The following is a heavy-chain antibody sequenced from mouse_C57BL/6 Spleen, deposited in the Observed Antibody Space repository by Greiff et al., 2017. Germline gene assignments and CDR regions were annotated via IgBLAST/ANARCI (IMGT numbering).Heavy chain of an antibody. J-gene: IGHJ4*01. CDR3: ARSYVSYYYAMDY. CDR1: GYAFSSSW. V-gene: IGHV1-82*01. CDR2: IYPGDGDT. D-gene: IGHD1-1*01. Sequence: VMLVESGPELVKPGASVKISCKASGYAFSSSWMNWVKQRPGKGLEWSGRIYPGDGDTNYNGKFKGKATLTADKSSSTAYMQLSSLTSEDSAVYFCARSYVSYYYAMDYWGQGTSVTVSS.